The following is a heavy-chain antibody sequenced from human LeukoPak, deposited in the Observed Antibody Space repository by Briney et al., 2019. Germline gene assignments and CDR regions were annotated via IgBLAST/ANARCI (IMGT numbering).Heavy chain of an antibody. J-gene: IGHJ4*02. CDR1: GDSINNYY. D-gene: IGHD3-22*01. CDR3: ARGPGMIRADS. V-gene: IGHV4-59*01. CDR2: MSYSGRS. Sequence: SETLSLTCTVSGDSINNYYWSWIRQTPEKGLEWIGYMSYSGRSDYGPSLKSRVTMSIDTSKNQFSLRMTSVTAADTGVYYCARGPGMIRADSWGRGTLVTVSS.